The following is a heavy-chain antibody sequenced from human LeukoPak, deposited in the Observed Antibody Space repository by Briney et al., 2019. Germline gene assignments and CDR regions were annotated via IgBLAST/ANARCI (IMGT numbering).Heavy chain of an antibody. CDR2: ISSSSRSI. J-gene: IGHJ5*01. Sequence: PGGSLRLSCVGSGFTFSGYNIDWVRQAPGKGLEWVSSISSSSRSIYYADSLKGRITISRDNNKNSVFLQMSGLRVEDTAVYYCARERSGPAVRAHNWFDPWGRGTLVIVSS. V-gene: IGHV3-21*06. CDR1: GFTFSGYN. D-gene: IGHD1-26*01. CDR3: ARERSGPAVRAHNWFDP.